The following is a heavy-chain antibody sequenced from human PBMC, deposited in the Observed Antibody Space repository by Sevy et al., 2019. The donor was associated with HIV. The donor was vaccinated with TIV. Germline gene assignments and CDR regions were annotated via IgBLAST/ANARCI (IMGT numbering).Heavy chain of an antibody. CDR1: GFSFMPYA. CDR3: AKGTVAAPVGNYFDH. V-gene: IGHV3-23*01. D-gene: IGHD6-25*01. Sequence: GGSLRLSCAASGFSFMPYAMSWVRQAPGKGLEWVSGICGSSGLTYYADSVKGRFTISRDNSKNTLYLQMKNLRADDRAVYYCAKGTVAAPVGNYFDHWGHGALVTVSS. CDR2: ICGSSGLT. J-gene: IGHJ4*01.